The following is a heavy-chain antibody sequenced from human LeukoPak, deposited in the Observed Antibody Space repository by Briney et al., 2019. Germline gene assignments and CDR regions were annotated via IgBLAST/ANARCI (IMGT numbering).Heavy chain of an antibody. CDR2: ISSSSSYI. J-gene: IGHJ4*02. CDR1: GFTFSSYA. V-gene: IGHV3-21*01. D-gene: IGHD3-22*01. Sequence: SGGSLRLSCAASGFTFSSYAMHWVRQAPGKGLEWVSSISSSSSYIYYADSVKGRFTISRDNAKNSLYLQMNSLRAEDTAVYYCARRGSSGSYPQDYWGQGTLVTVSS. CDR3: ARRGSSGSYPQDY.